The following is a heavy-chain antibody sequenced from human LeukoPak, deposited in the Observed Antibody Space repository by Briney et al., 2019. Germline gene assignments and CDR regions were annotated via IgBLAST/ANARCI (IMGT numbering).Heavy chain of an antibody. Sequence: SGTLSLTCTVSGGSISSYYWSWIRQSAGKGLEWIGRIYTSGSTNYNPSLKSRVTMSVDTSKNQFSLKLSSVTAADTAVYYCAIDRREYYDSSGYYWVNDYWGQGTLVTVSS. CDR3: AIDRREYYDSSGYYWVNDY. CDR2: IYTSGST. CDR1: GGSISSYY. V-gene: IGHV4-4*07. J-gene: IGHJ4*02. D-gene: IGHD3-22*01.